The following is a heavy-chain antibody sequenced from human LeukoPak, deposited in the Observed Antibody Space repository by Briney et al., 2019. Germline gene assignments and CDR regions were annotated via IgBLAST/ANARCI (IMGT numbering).Heavy chain of an antibody. J-gene: IGHJ4*02. CDR2: INPNSGGT. Sequence: VASVKVSCKASGYTFTGYYMHWVRQAPGQGLEWMGWINPNSGGTNYAQKFQGSVTMTRDTSISTAYMELSRLRSDDTAVYYCARVTRYFANWYFDYWGQGTLVTVSS. CDR3: ARVTRYFANWYFDY. V-gene: IGHV1-2*02. D-gene: IGHD1-1*01. CDR1: GYTFTGYY.